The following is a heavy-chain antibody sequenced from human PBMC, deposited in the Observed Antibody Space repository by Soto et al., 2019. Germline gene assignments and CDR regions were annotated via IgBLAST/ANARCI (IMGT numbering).Heavy chain of an antibody. Sequence: GGSLRLSCAASGFTFSSYAMSWVRQAPGKGLEWVSAISGSGGSTYYADSVKGRFTISRDNSKNTLYLQMNSLRAEDTAVYYCAKDGFGRGNWNLDYWGQGTLVTVSS. CDR3: AKDGFGRGNWNLDY. CDR2: ISGSGGST. D-gene: IGHD1-20*01. V-gene: IGHV3-23*01. CDR1: GFTFSSYA. J-gene: IGHJ4*02.